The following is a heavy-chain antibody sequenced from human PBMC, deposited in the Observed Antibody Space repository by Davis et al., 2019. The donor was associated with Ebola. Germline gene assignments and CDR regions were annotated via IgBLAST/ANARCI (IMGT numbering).Heavy chain of an antibody. Sequence: GESLKISCAASGFTFSSYAMHWVRQAPGKGLEWVAVISYDGSNKYYADSVKGRFTISRDNAKNSLYLQMNSLRAEDTALYYCARGWSPDYWGQGTLVTVSS. CDR2: ISYDGSNK. V-gene: IGHV3-30-3*01. CDR1: GFTFSSYA. CDR3: ARGWSPDY. J-gene: IGHJ4*02.